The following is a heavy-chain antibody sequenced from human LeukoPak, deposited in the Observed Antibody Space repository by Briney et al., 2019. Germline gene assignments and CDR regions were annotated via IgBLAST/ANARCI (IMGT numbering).Heavy chain of an antibody. J-gene: IGHJ4*02. CDR1: GFTVKKAG. D-gene: IGHD3-3*01. CDR2: IESQADGWTA. CDR3: TPTPGITVFGVVEDY. Sequence: GESLRLACAATGFTVKKAGLSWVRQPPGRGLGWIGRIESQADGWTADYVGAVRGRFTISTDGSAKTLFVQMKGLQNEDTAVYYCTPTPGITVFGVVEDYWGQGTLVTVSS. V-gene: IGHV3-15*04.